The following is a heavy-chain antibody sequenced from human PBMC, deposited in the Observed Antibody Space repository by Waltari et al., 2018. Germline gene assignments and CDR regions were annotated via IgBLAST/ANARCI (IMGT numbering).Heavy chain of an antibody. V-gene: IGHV4-59*01. J-gene: IGHJ6*03. Sequence: QVQLQESGPGLVKPSETLSLTCTVSGGSISSYYWSWIRQPPGKGLEWIGYIYYSGSTNYNPSLKSRVTISVDTSKNQFSLKLSSVTAADTAVYYCARVPYRGSSGYYPKYYYYYMDVWGKGTTVTISS. CDR1: GGSISSYY. CDR2: IYYSGST. D-gene: IGHD3-22*01. CDR3: ARVPYRGSSGYYPKYYYYYMDV.